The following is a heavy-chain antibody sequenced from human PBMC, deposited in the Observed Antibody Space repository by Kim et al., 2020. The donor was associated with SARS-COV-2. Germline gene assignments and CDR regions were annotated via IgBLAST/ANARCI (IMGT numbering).Heavy chain of an antibody. CDR1: GGSINTHY. Sequence: SETLSLTCSVSGGSINTHYWTWIRQPPGKGLEWIGYVYSSGFTKNSPSLKSRATISIDTSKNQFSLNLKSVTAADTAIYYCAREVAGSPDYVLDVWGQGTTVTVYS. V-gene: IGHV4-59*11. CDR2: VYSSGFT. J-gene: IGHJ6*02. D-gene: IGHD5-12*01. CDR3: AREVAGSPDYVLDV.